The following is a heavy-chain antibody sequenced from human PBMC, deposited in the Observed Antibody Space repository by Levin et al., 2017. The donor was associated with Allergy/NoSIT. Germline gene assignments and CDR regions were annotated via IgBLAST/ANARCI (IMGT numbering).Heavy chain of an antibody. D-gene: IGHD4-17*01. CDR1: GFSFSTYG. CDR3: GGSYGDKTIEN. V-gene: IGHV3-33*01. Sequence: GESLKISCAASGFSFSTYGMHWVRQAPGKGLEWVAVIWYDGSKKYYADSVKGRFTISRENLKNTLYLQMNSLRAEDTAVYYCGGSYGDKTIENWGQGTLVTVSS. CDR2: IWYDGSKK. J-gene: IGHJ4*02.